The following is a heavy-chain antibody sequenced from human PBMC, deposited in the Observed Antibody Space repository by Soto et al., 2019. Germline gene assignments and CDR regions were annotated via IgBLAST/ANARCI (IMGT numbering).Heavy chain of an antibody. J-gene: IGHJ6*02. CDR2: IIPIFGTA. CDR1: GGTFSSYA. CDR3: ARAIAVAGTRYYYYGMDV. D-gene: IGHD6-19*01. V-gene: IGHV1-69*13. Sequence: SVKVSCKASGGTFSSYAISWVRQAPGQGLEWMGGIIPIFGTANYAQKFQGRATITADESTSTAYMELSSLRSEDTAVYYCARAIAVAGTRYYYYGMDVWGQGTTVTVSS.